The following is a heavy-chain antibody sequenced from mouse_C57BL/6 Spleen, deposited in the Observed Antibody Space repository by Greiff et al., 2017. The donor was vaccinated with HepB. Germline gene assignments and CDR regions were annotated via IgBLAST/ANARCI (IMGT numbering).Heavy chain of an antibody. CDR3: ARRAMVTTGYFDV. CDR2: IYPGDGDT. D-gene: IGHD2-2*01. CDR1: GYAFSSYW. J-gene: IGHJ1*03. Sequence: QVQLQQSGAELVKPGASVKISCKASGYAFSSYWMNWVKQRPGKGLEWIGQIYPGDGDTNYNGKFKGKATLTADKSSSTAYMQLSSLTSEDSAVYFCARRAMVTTGYFDVWGTGTTVTVSS. V-gene: IGHV1-80*01.